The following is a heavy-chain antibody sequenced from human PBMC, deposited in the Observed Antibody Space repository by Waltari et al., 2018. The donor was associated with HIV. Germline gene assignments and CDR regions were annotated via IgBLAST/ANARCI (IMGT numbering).Heavy chain of an antibody. CDR3: ARRYSSGNNIAGY. Sequence: QLVQPGATAHEPAASVKVSDESSGYPFTRYDISSVRRATRQGLEWMGWMNPNSSNTGYAEKFQGRVTMTRNTSISTAYMEQSSLRSEDTAVYYCARRYSSGNNIAGYWGQGTLVTVSS. D-gene: IGHD3-10*01. CDR1: GYPFTRYD. J-gene: IGHJ4*02. CDR2: MNPNSSNT. V-gene: IGHV1-8*01.